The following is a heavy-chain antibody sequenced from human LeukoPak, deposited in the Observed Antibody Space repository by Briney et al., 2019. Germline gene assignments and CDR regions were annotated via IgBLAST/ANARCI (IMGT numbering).Heavy chain of an antibody. V-gene: IGHV4-30-2*01. J-gene: IGHJ5*02. D-gene: IGHD4-17*01. Sequence: SETLSLTCAVSGGSISSGGYSWSWIRQPPGKGLEWIGYIYHSGSTYYNPSLKSRVTISVDRSKNQFSLKLSSVTAADTAVYYCARGGMTTVTRMFDPWGQGTLVTVSS. CDR2: IYHSGST. CDR3: ARGGMTTVTRMFDP. CDR1: GGSISSGGYS.